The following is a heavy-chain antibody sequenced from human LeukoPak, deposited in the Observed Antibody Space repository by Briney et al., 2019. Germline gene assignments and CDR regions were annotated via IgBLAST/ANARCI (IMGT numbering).Heavy chain of an antibody. Sequence: PGGSLRLSCAASGFTFSNAWMSWVRQAPGKGLEWVGRINSKTDGGTTDYAAPVKGRFTISRDDSKNTLHLQMNSLETEDTAVYYCTTAYYDILTGYLDAFDIWGQGTMVTVSS. D-gene: IGHD3-9*01. V-gene: IGHV3-15*01. J-gene: IGHJ3*02. CDR2: INSKTDGGTT. CDR1: GFTFSNAW. CDR3: TTAYYDILTGYLDAFDI.